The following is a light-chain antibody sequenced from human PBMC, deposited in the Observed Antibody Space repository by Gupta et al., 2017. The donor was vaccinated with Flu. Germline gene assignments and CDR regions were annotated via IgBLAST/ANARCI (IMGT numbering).Light chain of an antibody. J-gene: IGLJ1*01. CDR1: SNDVGGYDR. V-gene: IGLV2-11*01. CDR3: SSHAGRVTWV. Sequence: QSAPTQPRSVSGSPGQSATISCTGTSNDVGGYDRVSWYKQRPGKAPKLILYDVTERPSGVPDHFSGSKSGNTASLTISGLQADDEADYYCSSHAGRVTWVFGTGTTVTVL. CDR2: DVT.